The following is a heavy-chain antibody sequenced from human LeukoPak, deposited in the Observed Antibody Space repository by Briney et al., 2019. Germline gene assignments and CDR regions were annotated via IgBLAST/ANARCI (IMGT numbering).Heavy chain of an antibody. D-gene: IGHD3-10*01. V-gene: IGHV4-59*08. J-gene: IGHJ5*02. CDR3: ARHYQRWFGEFQMMKWFDP. CDR1: GASISSYY. CDR2: IYYTGSV. Sequence: SETLSLTCTVSGASISSYYWSWIRQTPGKGLEWIGYIYYTGSVNYNPSLKSRVTMSVDTSKNQLSLKITSVTAADTAVYYCARHYQRWFGEFQMMKWFDPWGQGTLVTVSS.